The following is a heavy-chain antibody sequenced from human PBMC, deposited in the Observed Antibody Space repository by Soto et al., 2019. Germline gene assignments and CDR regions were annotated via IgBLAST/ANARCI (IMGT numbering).Heavy chain of an antibody. CDR1: GDSISSSSYY. CDR2: IYYSGST. Sequence: QLQLQESGPGLVKPSETLSLTCTVSGDSISSSSYYWGWIRQHPGKGLEWIGSIYYSGSTYYNPSLKSRVTISVDTSKHQFSLKLSSVTAADTAVYYCARHASIAALPSWFDPWGQGTLVTVSS. V-gene: IGHV4-39*01. CDR3: ARHASIAALPSWFDP. J-gene: IGHJ5*02. D-gene: IGHD6-6*01.